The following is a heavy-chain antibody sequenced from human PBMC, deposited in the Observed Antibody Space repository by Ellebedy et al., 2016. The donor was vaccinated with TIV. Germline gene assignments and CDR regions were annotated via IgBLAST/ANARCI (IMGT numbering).Heavy chain of an antibody. J-gene: IGHJ4*02. D-gene: IGHD3-3*01. CDR1: GYTFTNYY. CDR3: AKSDFWSGPHGY. CDR2: IIPSGGST. Sequence: ASVKVSCKASGYTFTNYYIHWVRQAPGQGLDWMGFIIPSGGSTNYAQKFQGRVTMTRDTSTNTVYMELSSLRSDDTAVYYCAKSDFWSGPHGYWGQGTLVTVSS. V-gene: IGHV1-46*01.